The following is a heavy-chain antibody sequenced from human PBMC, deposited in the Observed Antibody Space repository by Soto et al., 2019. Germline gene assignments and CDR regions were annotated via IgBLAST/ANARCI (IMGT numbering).Heavy chain of an antibody. D-gene: IGHD3-10*01. CDR3: ARDKFGYGTGRYTWAY. V-gene: IGHV4-59*01. CDR1: GDSISDFY. Sequence: QVQLQESGPGLVKPSETLSLTCTVSGDSISDFYWSWIRQSPGKTLELIGFFHNGRTNYNPALKSRVLISVGMSKNKFSLILSSVTAAETAMYFCARDKFGYGTGRYTWAYWGQRVLVTVSP. CDR2: FHNGRT. J-gene: IGHJ4*02.